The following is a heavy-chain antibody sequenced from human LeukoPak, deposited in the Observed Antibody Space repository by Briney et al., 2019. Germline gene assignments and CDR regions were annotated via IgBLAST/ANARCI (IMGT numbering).Heavy chain of an antibody. D-gene: IGHD1-26*01. CDR3: ARGGSYSFDY. CDR1: GDSVSSNSAA. CDR2: TYHRSKWYN. V-gene: IGHV6-1*01. J-gene: IGHJ4*02. Sequence: SQTLSLTCAISGDSVSSNSAAWHWIRRSPSRGLEWLGSTYHRSKWYNDYALSVKSRISVNPDTPKNQFSLQLSSVTPEDTAVYYCARGGSYSFDYWGQGTLVTVSS.